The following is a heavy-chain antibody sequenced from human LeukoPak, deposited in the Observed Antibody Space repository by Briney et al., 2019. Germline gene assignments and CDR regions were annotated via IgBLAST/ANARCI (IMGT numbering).Heavy chain of an antibody. CDR2: IYYSGST. J-gene: IGHJ6*03. CDR1: GGSISSHY. D-gene: IGHD2-2*01. Sequence: PSETLSLTCTVSGGSISSHYWSWIRQLPGKGLEWIGYIYYSGSTNYNPSLKSRVTISVDTSKNQFSLKLSSVTAADTAVYYCARALIVVVPAASYYYMDVWGKGTTVTVSS. CDR3: ARALIVVVPAASYYYMDV. V-gene: IGHV4-59*11.